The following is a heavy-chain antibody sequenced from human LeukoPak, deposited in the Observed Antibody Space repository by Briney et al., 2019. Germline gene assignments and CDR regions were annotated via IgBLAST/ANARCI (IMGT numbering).Heavy chain of an antibody. CDR2: IYSSSSSI. D-gene: IGHD2-2*01. V-gene: IGHV3-48*02. CDR1: GFTFSSYA. CDR3: AKSDTYRFDY. Sequence: GGSLRLSCAASGFTFSSYAMNWVRRAPGKGLEWISYIYSSSSSIYYADSVKGRFTISRDNAKNSVYLQMNSLRDGDTAVYYCAKSDTYRFDYWGQGTLVTVSS. J-gene: IGHJ4*02.